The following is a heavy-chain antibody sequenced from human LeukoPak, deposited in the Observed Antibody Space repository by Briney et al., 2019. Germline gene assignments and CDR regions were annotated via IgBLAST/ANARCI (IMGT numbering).Heavy chain of an antibody. J-gene: IGHJ6*03. D-gene: IGHD4-11*01. CDR2: IYHSGST. V-gene: IGHV4-4*02. CDR1: GGSISSSNW. Sequence: PSETLSLTCTVSGGSISSSNWWSWVRQPPGKGLDWIGEIYHSGSTNYNPSLESRVTISVDTSKNQFSLKLSSVTAADTAVYYCARVPYSNYGIYYYYYMDVWGKGTTVTVSS. CDR3: ARVPYSNYGIYYYYYMDV.